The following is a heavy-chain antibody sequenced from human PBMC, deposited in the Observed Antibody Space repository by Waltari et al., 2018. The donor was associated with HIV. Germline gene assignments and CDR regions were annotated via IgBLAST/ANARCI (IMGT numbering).Heavy chain of an antibody. CDR2: IYYDGSKK. CDR1: GFTFKNFA. CDR3: ARDYNYAPDY. V-gene: IGHV3-33*01. J-gene: IGHJ4*02. D-gene: IGHD5-18*01. Sequence: QVQLVESGGGVVQPGRSLRLYCAASGFTFKNFAMTWVRQAPGNGREWVGNIYYDGSKKFYGDSVRGRFTISRDNSKQILYLQMNSLRVEDTALYYCARDYNYAPDYWGQGTLVVVSS.